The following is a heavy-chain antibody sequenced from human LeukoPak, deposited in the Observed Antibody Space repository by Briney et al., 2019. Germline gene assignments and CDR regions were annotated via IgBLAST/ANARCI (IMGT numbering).Heavy chain of an antibody. J-gene: IGHJ4*02. CDR3: ARRTSNPVGAIDY. D-gene: IGHD1-26*01. CDR1: GGSISSSDYY. CDR2: ISSSGST. Sequence: PSETLSLTCTVSGGSISSSDYYWGWIRQPPEKGLEWIGAISSSGSTYYNPSLKSRVTISVDSSKNQFSLKLSSVTAADTAVYYCARRTSNPVGAIDYWGQRTLVTVSS. V-gene: IGHV4-39*01.